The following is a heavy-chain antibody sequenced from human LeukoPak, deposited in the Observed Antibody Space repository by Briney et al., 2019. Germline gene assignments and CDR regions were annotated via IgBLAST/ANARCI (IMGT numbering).Heavy chain of an antibody. D-gene: IGHD4/OR15-4a*01. J-gene: IGHJ3*02. CDR1: GFTFSSYE. CDR3: ARGLGDYGGAFDI. CDR2: ISSSGSTI. V-gene: IGHV3-48*03. Sequence: GGSPRLSCAASGFTFSSYEMNWVRQAPGKGLEWVSYISSSGSTIYYADSVKGRFTISRDNAKNPLYLQMNSLRAEDTAVYYCARGLGDYGGAFDIWGQGTMVTVSS.